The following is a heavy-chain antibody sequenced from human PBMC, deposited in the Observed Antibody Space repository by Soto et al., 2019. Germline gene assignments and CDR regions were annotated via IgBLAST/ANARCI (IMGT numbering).Heavy chain of an antibody. V-gene: IGHV3-30-3*01. Sequence: GESLKISCAASGFTFSSYAMHWVRQAPGKGLEWVAVISYDGSNKYYADSVKGRFTISRDNSKNTLYLQMNSLRAEDTAVYYCARDQYSSGWYYYYGMDVWGQGTTVTVSS. CDR1: GFTFSSYA. CDR3: ARDQYSSGWYYYYGMDV. CDR2: ISYDGSNK. D-gene: IGHD6-19*01. J-gene: IGHJ6*02.